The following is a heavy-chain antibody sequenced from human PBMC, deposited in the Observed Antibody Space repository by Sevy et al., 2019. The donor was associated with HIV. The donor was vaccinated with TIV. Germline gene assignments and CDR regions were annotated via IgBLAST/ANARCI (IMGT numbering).Heavy chain of an antibody. CDR2: IWFDGSNI. Sequence: GGSLRLSCAASEFTFSSYGMSWVRQAPGKGLEWVADIWFDGSNIHYADSVRGRFTISRDNSKNTLSLQMSSLRAEDTAVYYCARERTYLFDYCGQGTLVTVSS. CDR1: EFTFSSYG. CDR3: ARERTYLFDY. J-gene: IGHJ4*02. V-gene: IGHV3-33*08.